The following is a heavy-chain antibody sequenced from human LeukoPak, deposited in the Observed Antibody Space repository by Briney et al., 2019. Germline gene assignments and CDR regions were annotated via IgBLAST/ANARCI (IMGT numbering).Heavy chain of an antibody. V-gene: IGHV3-7*01. Sequence: GGSLRLSCAASGFTFSSYWMSWVRQAPGKGLEWVANVKQGGSDKYYVDSVKGRFAISRDNAKKSLYLQMNSLRADDTAVYYCARDVATHFGAFAIWGQGTMVTVSS. D-gene: IGHD5-12*01. CDR1: GFTFSSYW. CDR3: ARDVATHFGAFAI. CDR2: VKQGGSDK. J-gene: IGHJ3*02.